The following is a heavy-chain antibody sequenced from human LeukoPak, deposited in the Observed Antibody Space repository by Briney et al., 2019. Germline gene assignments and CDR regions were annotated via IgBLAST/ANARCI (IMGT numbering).Heavy chain of an antibody. D-gene: IGHD7-27*01. V-gene: IGHV3-9*01. CDR1: GFTFDDYA. Sequence: PGRSLRLSCAASGFTFDDYAMHWVRQAPGKGLEWVSGISWNSGSIGYADSVKGRFTISRDNAKNSLYLQMNSLRAEDTALYYCAKEVVTGGPYYFDYWGQGTLVTVSS. CDR3: AKEVVTGGPYYFDY. CDR2: ISWNSGSI. J-gene: IGHJ4*02.